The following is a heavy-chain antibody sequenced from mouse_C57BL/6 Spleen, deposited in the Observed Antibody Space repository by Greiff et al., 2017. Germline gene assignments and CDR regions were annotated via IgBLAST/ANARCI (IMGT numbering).Heavy chain of an antibody. CDR3: ARPPYGSSHLYFDV. V-gene: IGHV5-9*01. CDR2: ISGGGGNT. J-gene: IGHJ1*03. D-gene: IGHD1-1*01. CDR1: GFTFSSYT. Sequence: EVQLVESGGGLVKPGGSLKLSCAASGFTFSSYTMTWVRQTPEKRLEWVATISGGGGNTYYPDSVKGRFTISRDNAKNTLYMQMSSLRSEDTALYYCARPPYGSSHLYFDVWGTGTTVTVSS.